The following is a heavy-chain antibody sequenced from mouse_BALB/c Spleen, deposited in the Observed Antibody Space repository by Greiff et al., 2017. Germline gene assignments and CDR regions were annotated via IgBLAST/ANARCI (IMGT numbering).Heavy chain of an antibody. D-gene: IGHD1-1*02. CDR3: ARKGVATRAMDY. J-gene: IGHJ4*01. CDR2: ISYSGST. CDR1: GDSITSGY. V-gene: IGHV3-8*02. Sequence: EVQLQETGPSLVKPSQTLSLTCSVTGDSITSGYWNWIRKFPGNKLEYMGYISYSGSTYYNPSLKSRISITRDTSKNQYYLQLNSVTTEDTATYYCARKGVATRAMDYWGQGTSVTVSS.